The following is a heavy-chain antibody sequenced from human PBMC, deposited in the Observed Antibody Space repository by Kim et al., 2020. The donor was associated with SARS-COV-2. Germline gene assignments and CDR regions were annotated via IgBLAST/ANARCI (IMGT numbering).Heavy chain of an antibody. CDR2: IYYSGST. D-gene: IGHD6-19*01. CDR1: GGSISSYY. V-gene: IGHV4-59*01. Sequence: SETLSLTCTVSGGSISSYYWSWIRQPPGKGLEWIGYIYYSGSTNYNPSLKSLVTISVDTSKNQFSLKLSSVTAADTAVYYCARGSSGWSTGYYYYGMDVWGQGTTVTISS. J-gene: IGHJ6*02. CDR3: ARGSSGWSTGYYYYGMDV.